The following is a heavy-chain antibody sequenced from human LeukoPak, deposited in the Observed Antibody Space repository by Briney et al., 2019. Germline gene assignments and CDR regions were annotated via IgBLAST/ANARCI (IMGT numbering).Heavy chain of an antibody. CDR1: GGSLSFYY. CDR3: ARALGAFDI. V-gene: IGHV4-34*01. Sequence: SETLSLTCGVYGGSLSFYYWSWIRRSPGKGLEWIAEISQNGDSNYNPSPKSRVTISLDTSKNQLSLKLNSVTAADTAVYYCARALGAFDIWGQGTMVTVS. CDR2: ISQNGDS. J-gene: IGHJ3*02.